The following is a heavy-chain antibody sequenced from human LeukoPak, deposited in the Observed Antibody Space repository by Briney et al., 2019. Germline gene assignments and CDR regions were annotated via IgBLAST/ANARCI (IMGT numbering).Heavy chain of an antibody. J-gene: IGHJ4*02. D-gene: IGHD5-18*01. CDR2: IYRGDST. V-gene: IGHV3-53*01. CDR3: ARALRGYSYVLDY. Sequence: GSLRLSCAASGFTVSTNYMSWVRQAPGKGLEWVSVIYRGDSTYYADSVKGRFTISRDNSKNTLYLQMNSLRAEDTAVYYCARALRGYSYVLDYWGQGTLVTVSS. CDR1: GFTVSTNY.